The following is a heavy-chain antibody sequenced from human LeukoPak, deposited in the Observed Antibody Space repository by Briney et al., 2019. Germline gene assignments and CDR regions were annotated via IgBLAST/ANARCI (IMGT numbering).Heavy chain of an antibody. D-gene: IGHD6-13*01. Sequence: GGSLRLSCAASGFTFSSYSMNWVRQAPGKGLEWVSYISSSSSTIYYADSVKGRFTISRDNAKNSLYLQMNSLRAEDTAVYYCAREDIAAAGTGPPFGYWGQGTLVTVSS. J-gene: IGHJ4*02. V-gene: IGHV3-48*01. CDR3: AREDIAAAGTGPPFGY. CDR2: ISSSSSTI. CDR1: GFTFSSYS.